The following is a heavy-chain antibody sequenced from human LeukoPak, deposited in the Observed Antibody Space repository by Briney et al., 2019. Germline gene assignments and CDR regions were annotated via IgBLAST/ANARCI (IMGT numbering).Heavy chain of an antibody. CDR3: AKDGYYYDSSGDY. D-gene: IGHD3-22*01. CDR2: ISGSGSST. V-gene: IGHV3-23*01. J-gene: IGHJ4*02. Sequence: GGSLRLSCAASGFTFSSYAMSWVRQAPGKGLEWVSAISGSGSSTYYADSVKGRFTISRDNSKNTLYLQMNSLRAEDTAVYYCAKDGYYYDSSGDYWGQGTLVTVSS. CDR1: GFTFSSYA.